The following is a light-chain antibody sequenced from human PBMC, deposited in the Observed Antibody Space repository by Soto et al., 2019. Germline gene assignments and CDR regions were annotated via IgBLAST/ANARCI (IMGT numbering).Light chain of an antibody. CDR1: QSVSSNY. CDR3: QQYATSPLT. CDR2: GAS. Sequence: ETVLTRSPGTLSLSPGERATLSCRASQSVSSNYLAWYQQKPGQAPRLLIYGASSRATGISDRFSGSGSGTDFTLTISRLEPEDFAVYYCQQYATSPLTFGGGTRVEIK. V-gene: IGKV3-20*01. J-gene: IGKJ4*01.